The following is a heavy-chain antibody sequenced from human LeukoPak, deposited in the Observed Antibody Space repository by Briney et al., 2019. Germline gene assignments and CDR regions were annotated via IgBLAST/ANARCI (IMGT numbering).Heavy chain of an antibody. Sequence: GGSLRLSCSASGFTSSTSAIHWVRQAPGKGLEYVSAISSNGGSTYYAGSVKGRFTISRDDSKNTLSLQMSSLRPEDTAVYYCVKLPYSDTSAYYVDYWGQGTLVTVSS. CDR2: ISSNGGST. D-gene: IGHD3-22*01. CDR3: VKLPYSDTSAYYVDY. V-gene: IGHV3-64D*06. J-gene: IGHJ4*02. CDR1: GFTSSTSA.